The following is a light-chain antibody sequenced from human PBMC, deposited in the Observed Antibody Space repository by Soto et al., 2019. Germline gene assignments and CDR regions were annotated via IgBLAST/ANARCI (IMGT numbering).Light chain of an antibody. Sequence: EILLTQSPATLAVSPGEGATLSCRASQSVRDNLAWYQQKPGQAPRLLIYRASTRATGVPARFSGSGSGTEFTLTISSLQSEDVSVYFCQHYNFWPHTFDQGTKVDIK. CDR1: QSVRDN. CDR2: RAS. J-gene: IGKJ2*01. V-gene: IGKV3-15*01. CDR3: QHYNFWPHT.